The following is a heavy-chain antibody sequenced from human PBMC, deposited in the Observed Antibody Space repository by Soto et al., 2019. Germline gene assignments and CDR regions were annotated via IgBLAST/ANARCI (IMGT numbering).Heavy chain of an antibody. J-gene: IGHJ4*02. D-gene: IGHD3-16*02. V-gene: IGHV3-66*01. CDR1: GFTVSSNY. CDR2: IYNGGST. Sequence: EVQLVESGGGLVQPGGSLRLSCAASGFTVSSNYMSWVRQAPGKGLEWVSVIYNGGSTYYADSVKGRFTISRDNSKNTLYLQMNSLRAEDTAVYYCARKGHYDYIWGSYRSYYFDYWGQGTLVTVSS. CDR3: ARKGHYDYIWGSYRSYYFDY.